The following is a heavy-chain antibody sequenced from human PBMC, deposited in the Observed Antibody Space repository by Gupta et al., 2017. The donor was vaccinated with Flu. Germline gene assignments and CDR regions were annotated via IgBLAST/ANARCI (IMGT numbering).Heavy chain of an antibody. CDR1: GFTFSDYY. J-gene: IGHJ4*02. Sequence: QVQLVESGGGLVKPGGSLRLSCAASGFTFSDYYMSWIRQAPGKGLEWVSYISSSSSYTNYADSVKGRFTISRDNAKNSLYLQMNSLRAEDTAVYYCARVSTSACGGDCAIDYWGQGTLVTVSS. CDR2: ISSSSSYT. CDR3: ARVSTSACGGDCAIDY. D-gene: IGHD2-21*02. V-gene: IGHV3-11*05.